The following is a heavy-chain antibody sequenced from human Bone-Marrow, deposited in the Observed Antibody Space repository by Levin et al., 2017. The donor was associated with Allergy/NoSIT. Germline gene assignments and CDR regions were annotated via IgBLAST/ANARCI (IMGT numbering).Heavy chain of an antibody. J-gene: IGHJ4*02. CDR3: ARDSAGLSFDY. Sequence: GESLKISCKASGYTFTSYYMHWVRQAPGQGLEWMGIINPSGGSTSYAQKFQGRVTMTRDTSTSTVYMELSSLRSEDTAVYYCARDSAGLSFDYWGQGTLVTVSS. CDR1: GYTFTSYY. V-gene: IGHV1-46*01. CDR2: INPSGGST. D-gene: IGHD2-2*01.